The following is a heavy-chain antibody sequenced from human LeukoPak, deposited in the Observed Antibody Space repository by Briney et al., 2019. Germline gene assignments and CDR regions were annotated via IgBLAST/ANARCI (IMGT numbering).Heavy chain of an antibody. V-gene: IGHV1-8*01. CDR3: ARARITMMAFDV. CDR1: GYTFTSFD. D-gene: IGHD3-22*01. CDR2: MNPNNGNT. Sequence: GASVKVSCKASGYTFTSFDINWVRQATGQGLEWMGWMNPNNGNTGFVQKFQGRVTMTRNTSISTAYMEPSSLRSDDTAVYYCARARITMMAFDVWGQGTVVTVSS. J-gene: IGHJ3*01.